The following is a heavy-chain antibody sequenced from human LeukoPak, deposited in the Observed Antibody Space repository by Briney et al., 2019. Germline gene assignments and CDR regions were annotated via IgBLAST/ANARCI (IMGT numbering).Heavy chain of an antibody. Sequence: PSETLSLTCTVSGVSISSGGYYWSWIRQHPGKGLEWIGYIYYSGSTYYSPSLKSRVTISVDTSKNQFSLKLSSVTAADTAVYYCARASRFIAAAGTHWFDPWGQGTLVTVSS. CDR3: ARASRFIAAAGTHWFDP. CDR1: GVSISSGGYY. J-gene: IGHJ5*02. V-gene: IGHV4-31*03. D-gene: IGHD6-13*01. CDR2: IYYSGST.